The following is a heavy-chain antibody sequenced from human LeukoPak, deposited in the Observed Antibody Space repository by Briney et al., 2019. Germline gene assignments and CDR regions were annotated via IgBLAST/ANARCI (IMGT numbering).Heavy chain of an antibody. CDR1: GYTFTSYD. J-gene: IGHJ5*02. V-gene: IGHV1-8*01. Sequence: GASVKVSCKASGYTFTSYDFNWLRQATGQGPEWMGWMNPNSGNTGYAQKFQGRVTMTRNTSISTAYMELSSLRSEDTAVYYCARVSRIAARRYNWFDPWGQGTLVTVSS. CDR2: MNPNSGNT. CDR3: ARVSRIAARRYNWFDP. D-gene: IGHD6-6*01.